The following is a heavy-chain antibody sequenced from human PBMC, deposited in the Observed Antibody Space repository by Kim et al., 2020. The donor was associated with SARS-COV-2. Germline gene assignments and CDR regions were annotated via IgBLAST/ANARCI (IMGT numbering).Heavy chain of an antibody. V-gene: IGHV4-59*01. CDR3: ARDIGQWLGFDY. Sequence: SETLSLTCTVSGGSISSYYWNWIRQPPGKGLEWIGYIYYSGSTNYNPSLKSRVTISVDTSKNQFSLKLSSVTAADTAVYYCARDIGQWLGFDYWGQGTLVTVSS. CDR1: GGSISSYY. D-gene: IGHD6-19*01. J-gene: IGHJ4*02. CDR2: IYYSGST.